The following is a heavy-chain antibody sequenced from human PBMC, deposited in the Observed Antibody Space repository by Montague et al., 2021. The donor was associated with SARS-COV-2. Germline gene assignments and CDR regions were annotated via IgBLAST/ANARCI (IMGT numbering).Heavy chain of an antibody. D-gene: IGHD3-10*01. V-gene: IGHV4-34*01. CDR2: INHSANT. J-gene: IGHJ6*02. CDR3: ASGIYPSGSYYNRYYYGLNI. CDR1: GGSLSGHY. Sequence: SETLSLTCAVYGGSLSGHYWSWIRQPQEKGLEWNGEINHSANTKYNPYLKSPVTISIDTSKSQFSLTMTSVTAAVTATYYCASGIYPSGSYYNRYYYGLNIWGPGTTVIVSS.